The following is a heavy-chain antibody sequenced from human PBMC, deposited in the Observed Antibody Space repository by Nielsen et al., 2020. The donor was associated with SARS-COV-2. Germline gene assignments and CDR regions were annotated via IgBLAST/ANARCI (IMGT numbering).Heavy chain of an antibody. J-gene: IGHJ5*01. D-gene: IGHD3-9*01. CDR2: INHDGSEK. V-gene: IGHV3-7*01. CDR1: GLPLSNYL. Sequence: GGSLRLSCAASGLPLSNYLMTWVRQAPGKGLEWVANINHDGSEKVYVDSVKGRFTISRDNAKNSLYLELNSLRAEDTAVYFCARDPDVTILARETNFFDSWGPGTLVTVSS. CDR3: ARDPDVTILARETNFFDS.